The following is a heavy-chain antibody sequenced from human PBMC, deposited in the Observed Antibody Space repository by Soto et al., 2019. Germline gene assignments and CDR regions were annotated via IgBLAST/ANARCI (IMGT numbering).Heavy chain of an antibody. Sequence: GGSLRLSCAASGFTFSSYWMSWVRQAPGKGLEWVANIKQDGSEKYYVDSVKGRFTISRDNAKNSLYLQMNSLRAEDTAVYYCARVYLYGSGSWDNYYGMDVWGQGTTVTVSS. V-gene: IGHV3-7*05. D-gene: IGHD3-10*01. CDR1: GFTFSSYW. CDR2: IKQDGSEK. J-gene: IGHJ6*02. CDR3: ARVYLYGSGSWDNYYGMDV.